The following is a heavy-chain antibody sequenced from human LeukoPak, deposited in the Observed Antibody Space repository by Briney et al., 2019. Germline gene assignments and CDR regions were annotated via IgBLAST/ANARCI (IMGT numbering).Heavy chain of an antibody. CDR3: AKYSRVLPAARGFDY. J-gene: IGHJ4*02. Sequence: SETLSLTCAVYGGSFSGYYWSWIRQPPGKGLEWIGEINHSGSTNYNPSLKSRVTISVDTSKNQFSLKLSSVSAADTAVYYCAKYSRVLPAARGFDYWGQGTLVTVSS. D-gene: IGHD2-15*01. CDR1: GGSFSGYY. V-gene: IGHV4-34*01. CDR2: INHSGST.